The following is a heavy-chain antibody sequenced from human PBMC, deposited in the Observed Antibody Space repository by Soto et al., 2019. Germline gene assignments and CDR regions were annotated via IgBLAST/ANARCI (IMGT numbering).Heavy chain of an antibody. J-gene: IGHJ1*01. D-gene: IGHD3-10*01. V-gene: IGHV3-74*01. CDR2: ISENGGIT. Sequence: EVQLVESGGGLVQPAGSLRLSCAASGFTFSTYWMQWVRQVPGEGLVWVSSISENGGITTYADSVKGRFTISRDNAKNTLYLQMNGLRVEDTAIYYCAREYYSSGTHWGQGTLVTVST. CDR3: AREYYSSGTH. CDR1: GFTFSTYW.